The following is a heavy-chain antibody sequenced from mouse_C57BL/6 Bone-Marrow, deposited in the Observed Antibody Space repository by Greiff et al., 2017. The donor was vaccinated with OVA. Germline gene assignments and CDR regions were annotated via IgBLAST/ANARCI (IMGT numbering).Heavy chain of an antibody. CDR2: ISSGGDYI. CDR3: TRDGYYAMDY. V-gene: IGHV5-9-1*02. Sequence: EVMLVESGEGLVKPGGSLKLSCAASGFTFSSYAMSWVRQTPEKRLEWVAYISSGGDYIYYADPVKGRFTISRDNARNTRYLQMSSLKSEDTAMYYCTRDGYYAMDYWGQGTSVTVSS. CDR1: GFTFSSYA. D-gene: IGHD2-3*01. J-gene: IGHJ4*01.